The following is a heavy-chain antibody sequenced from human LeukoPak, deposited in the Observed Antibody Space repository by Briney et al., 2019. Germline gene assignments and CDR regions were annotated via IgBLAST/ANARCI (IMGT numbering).Heavy chain of an antibody. CDR2: ISYDGSNK. D-gene: IGHD6-13*01. V-gene: IGHV3-30-3*01. CDR3: ARDATTAAAGTEADYFDY. CDR1: GFTFSSYA. J-gene: IGHJ4*02. Sequence: GGSLRLSCAASGFTFSSYAMSWVRQAPGKGLEWVAVISYDGSNKYYADSVKGRFTISRDNSKNTLYLQMNSLRAEDTAVYYCARDATTAAAGTEADYFDYWGQGTLVTVSS.